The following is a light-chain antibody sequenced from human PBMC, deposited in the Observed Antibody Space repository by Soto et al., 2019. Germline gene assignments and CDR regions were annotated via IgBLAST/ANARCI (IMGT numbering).Light chain of an antibody. CDR1: QSVSSSY. CDR3: QQYGSSPS. CDR2: GAS. J-gene: IGKJ2*01. V-gene: IGKV3-20*01. Sequence: IVLTQSPGTLSLSPGERATLSCRASQSVSSSYLAWYQQKPGQAPRLLIYGASSRATGIPDRFSGSGSGTDFTLTISRLEPEDFAVYYRQQYGSSPSFGQGTKLEIK.